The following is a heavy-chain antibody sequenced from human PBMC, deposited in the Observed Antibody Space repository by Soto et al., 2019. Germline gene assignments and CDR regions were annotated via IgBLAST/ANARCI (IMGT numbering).Heavy chain of an antibody. CDR3: ARTRARNWFDP. J-gene: IGHJ5*02. Sequence: SETLSLTCAVYGGSFSGYYWSWIRQPPGKGLEWIGEINHSGSTNYNPSLKSRVTISVDTSKNQFSLKRSSVTAADTAVYYCARTRARNWFDPWGQGTLVTVSS. V-gene: IGHV4-34*01. D-gene: IGHD6-6*01. CDR2: INHSGST. CDR1: GGSFSGYY.